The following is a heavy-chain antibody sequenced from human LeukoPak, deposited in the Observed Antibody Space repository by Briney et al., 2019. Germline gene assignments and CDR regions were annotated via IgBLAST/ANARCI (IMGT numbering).Heavy chain of an antibody. CDR3: ARDGYCSGGSCYPGNY. CDR1: GFTFSSYG. Sequence: PGGSLRLSCAASGFTFSSYGMHWVRQAPGKGLEWVAVIWYDGSNKYYADSVKGRFTISRDNSKNTLYLQMNSLRAEDTAVYYCARDGYCSGGSCYPGNYWGQGTLVTVSS. CDR2: IWYDGSNK. J-gene: IGHJ4*02. V-gene: IGHV3-33*01. D-gene: IGHD2-15*01.